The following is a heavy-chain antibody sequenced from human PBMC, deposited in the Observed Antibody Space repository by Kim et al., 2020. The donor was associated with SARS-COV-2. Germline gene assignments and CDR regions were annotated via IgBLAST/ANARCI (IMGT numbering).Heavy chain of an antibody. V-gene: IGHV3-13*01. D-gene: IGHD1-26*01. J-gene: IGHJ3*02. CDR3: ASSAGGAGAFDI. Sequence: YYPGSVKGRFTISRENAKNALYLQMNSLRAGDTAVYYCASSAGGAGAFDIWGQGTMVTVSS.